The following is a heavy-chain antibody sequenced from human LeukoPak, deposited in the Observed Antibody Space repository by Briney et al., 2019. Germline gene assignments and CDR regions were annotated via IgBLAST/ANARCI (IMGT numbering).Heavy chain of an antibody. CDR2: IYYSGST. CDR3: ARVAYYDYIWGSYRLWYYFDY. V-gene: IGHV4-59*12. Sequence: SETLSLTCTVPGGSISSYYWSWIRQPPGKGLEWIGYIYYSGSTNYNPSLKSRVTISVDTSKNQFSLKLSSVTAADTAVYYCARVAYYDYIWGSYRLWYYFDYWGQGTLVTVSS. J-gene: IGHJ4*02. CDR1: GGSISSYY. D-gene: IGHD3-16*02.